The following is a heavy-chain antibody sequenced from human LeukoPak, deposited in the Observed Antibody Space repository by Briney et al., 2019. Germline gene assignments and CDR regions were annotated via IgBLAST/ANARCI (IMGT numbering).Heavy chain of an antibody. V-gene: IGHV4-59*01. CDR1: GGSINGYY. J-gene: IGHJ1*01. CDR3: ARLKYYYDSSGYRAEYFQH. D-gene: IGHD3-22*01. Sequence: SETLSLTCTVSGGSINGYYWSWIRQPPGKGLEWIGYIYYSGSTNYNPSLKSRVTISVYTSKNQFSLKLSSVTAADTAVYYCARLKYYYDSSGYRAEYFQHWGQGTLVTVSS. CDR2: IYYSGST.